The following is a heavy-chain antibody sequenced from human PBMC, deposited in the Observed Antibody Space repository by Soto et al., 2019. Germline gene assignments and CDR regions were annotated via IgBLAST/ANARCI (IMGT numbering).Heavy chain of an antibody. D-gene: IGHD2-21*02. J-gene: IGHJ6*02. V-gene: IGHV4-59*01. CDR2: IYYSGST. CDR3: ARVVNCGGDRYDYYYYGMDV. Sequence: LSLTCTVSGGSISSYSWSWIRQPPGKGLEWLGYIYYSGSTNYNTSLKSRVTISVDTSKSQFSLKLSSVTAADTAVYDCARVVNCGGDRYDYYYYGMDVWGQGTMVTVSS. CDR1: GGSISSYS.